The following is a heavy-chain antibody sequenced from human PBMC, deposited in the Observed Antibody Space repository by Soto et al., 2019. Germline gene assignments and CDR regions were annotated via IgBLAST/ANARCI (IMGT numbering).Heavy chain of an antibody. CDR3: ARDLVTMVRGVITHYYYYYGMDV. D-gene: IGHD3-10*01. V-gene: IGHV3-7*01. Sequence: GESLKISCAASGFTFSSYWMSWVRQAPGKGLEWVANIKQDGSEKYYVDSVKGRFTISRDNAKNSLYLQMNSLRAEDTAVYYCARDLVTMVRGVITHYYYYYGMDVWGQGTTVTVSS. J-gene: IGHJ6*02. CDR2: IKQDGSEK. CDR1: GFTFSSYW.